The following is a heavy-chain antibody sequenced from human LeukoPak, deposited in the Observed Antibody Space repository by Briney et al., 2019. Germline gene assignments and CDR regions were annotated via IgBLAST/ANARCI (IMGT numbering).Heavy chain of an antibody. CDR1: GGSISGWY. CDR3: GRETSLMGYSGGLGFNY. V-gene: IGHV4-59*12. Sequence: SETLSLTCTVSGGSISGWYWSWIRQPPGKGLEWIGHIYDSGSTSYNPSLKSRVTISVDTSKNQISLKLSSVTAADAAVYYCGRETSLMGYSGGLGFNYWGQGPLVTVSS. J-gene: IGHJ4*02. CDR2: IYDSGST. D-gene: IGHD6-19*01.